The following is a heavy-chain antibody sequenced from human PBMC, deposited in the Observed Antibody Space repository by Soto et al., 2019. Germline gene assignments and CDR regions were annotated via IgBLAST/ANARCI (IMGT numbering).Heavy chain of an antibody. CDR2: IIPIFGTA. CDR3: ARDSLSNVDTAMVTRYFDL. CDR1: GGTFSSYA. Sequence: QGQLVQSGAEVKKPGSSVKVSCKASGGTFSSYAISWVRQAPGQGLEWMGGIIPIFGTANYAQKFQGRVTITADESTSTAYMELSSLRSEDTAVYYCARDSLSNVDTAMVTRYFDLWGRGTLVTVSS. J-gene: IGHJ2*01. V-gene: IGHV1-69*01. D-gene: IGHD5-18*01.